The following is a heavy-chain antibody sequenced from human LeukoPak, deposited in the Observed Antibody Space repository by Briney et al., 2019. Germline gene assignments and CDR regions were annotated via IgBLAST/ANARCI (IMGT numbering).Heavy chain of an antibody. Sequence: GGSLRLSCAASGVTFSGSGIHWVRQASGKGLEWVGRIRNKVNNYATAYAASVKGRFIISRDDSQNTAYLQMNGLKTEDTAVYYCTRPSRGAYCGGDCSDYWGQGTLVTVSS. CDR2: IRNKVNNYAT. CDR3: TRPSRGAYCGGDCSDY. CDR1: GVTFSGSG. D-gene: IGHD2-21*01. V-gene: IGHV3-73*01. J-gene: IGHJ4*02.